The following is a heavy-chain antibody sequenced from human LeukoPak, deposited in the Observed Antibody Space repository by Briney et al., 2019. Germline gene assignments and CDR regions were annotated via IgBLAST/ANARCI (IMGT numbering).Heavy chain of an antibody. D-gene: IGHD6-19*01. CDR1: GYTLTRYY. CDR2: IDTNDGTR. J-gene: IGHJ6*02. V-gene: IGHV1-46*01. Sequence: ASVTVSYKASGYTLTRYYMHWVRQAPGQGREWMGIIDTNDGTRRYAQKFQGRVTMTRDTSTSTVYMELSSLRSDDTALYYCARDIAVTGTGYYYGMDVWGQGTTVTVSS. CDR3: ARDIAVTGTGYYYGMDV.